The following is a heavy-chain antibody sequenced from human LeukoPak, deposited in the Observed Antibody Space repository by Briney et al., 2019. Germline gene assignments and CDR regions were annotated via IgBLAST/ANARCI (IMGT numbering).Heavy chain of an antibody. J-gene: IGHJ4*02. Sequence: GGSLRLSCAASGFTFSSNYMSWVRQAPGKGLEWVSVIYSGGSTYYADSVKGRFTISRDNSKNTLYLQMNSLRAEDTAVYYCARYDSSGLVFDYWGQGTLVTVSS. D-gene: IGHD3-22*01. CDR2: IYSGGST. CDR1: GFTFSSNY. CDR3: ARYDSSGLVFDY. V-gene: IGHV3-53*01.